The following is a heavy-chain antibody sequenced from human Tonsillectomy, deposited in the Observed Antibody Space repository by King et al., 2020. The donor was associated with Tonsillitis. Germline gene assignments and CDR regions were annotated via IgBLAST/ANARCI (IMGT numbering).Heavy chain of an antibody. V-gene: IGHV5-51*01. J-gene: IGHJ4*02. CDR2: IYPGDSDT. Sequence: VQLVESGAEVKKPGESLKISCKGSGYSLTSYWIGWVRQMPGKGLEWMGIIYPGDSDTRYSPSFQGQVTISADKSISTAYLQWSSPKASDTAMYYCARRATGRGSGSYYNGWGQGTLVTVSS. CDR3: ARRATGRGSGSYYNG. CDR1: GYSLTSYW. D-gene: IGHD3-10*01.